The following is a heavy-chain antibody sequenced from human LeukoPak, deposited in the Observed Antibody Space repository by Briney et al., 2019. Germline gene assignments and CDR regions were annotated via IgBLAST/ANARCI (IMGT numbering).Heavy chain of an antibody. J-gene: IGHJ4*02. CDR3: AKDLGGPGSSPFGY. CDR2: IRYDGSNK. Sequence: GGSLRLSCAASGFTFSSYGMHWVRQAPGKGLEWVAFIRYDGSNKYYADSVKGRFTISRDNSKNTLFLQMNSLRVEDTALYYCAKDLGGPGSSPFGYWGQGTLVTVSS. CDR1: GFTFSSYG. V-gene: IGHV3-30*02. D-gene: IGHD3-10*01.